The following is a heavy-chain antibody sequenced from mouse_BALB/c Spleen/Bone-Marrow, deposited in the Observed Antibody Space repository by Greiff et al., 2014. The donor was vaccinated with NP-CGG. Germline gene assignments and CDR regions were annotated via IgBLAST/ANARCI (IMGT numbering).Heavy chain of an antibody. CDR2: IDPSDSYT. J-gene: IGHJ1*01. CDR3: ARSRGYYDYWYFDV. CDR1: GYTFTSYW. Sequence: QVQLQQPGAELVKPGASVKLSCKASGYTFTSYWMHWVKQRPGQGLEWIGEIDPSDSYTNYNQKLKGKATLTVDNSSSTAYMQLSSLTSEDSAVYYCARSRGYYDYWYFDVWGAGTTVTVSS. V-gene: IGHV1-69*02. D-gene: IGHD2-4*01.